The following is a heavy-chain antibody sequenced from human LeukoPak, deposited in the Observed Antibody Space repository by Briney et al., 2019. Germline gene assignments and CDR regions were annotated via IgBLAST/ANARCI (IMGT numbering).Heavy chain of an antibody. CDR2: ISVNGGSR. D-gene: IGHD3-10*01. V-gene: IGHV3-64*01. CDR3: ARQLAGPYYYYYMDV. CDR1: GFTFSSYA. Sequence: GGSLRLSCAASGFTFSSYAMHWVRQAPGKGLEYVSGISVNGGSRYCANSVKGRFTISRDNSKNTLYLQMGSLRAEDMAVYYCARQLAGPYYYYYMDVWGKGTTVTISS. J-gene: IGHJ6*03.